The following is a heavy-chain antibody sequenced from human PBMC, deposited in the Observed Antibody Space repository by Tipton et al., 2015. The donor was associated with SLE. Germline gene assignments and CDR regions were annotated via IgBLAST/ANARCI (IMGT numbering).Heavy chain of an antibody. CDR3: ATERIAVAHYFDY. D-gene: IGHD6-19*01. CDR2: IYYSGST. Sequence: TLSLTCTVSGGSISSHYWSWIRQPPGKGLEWIGYIYYSGSTNYNPSLKSRVTISVDTSKNQFSLKLSSVTAADTAVYYGATERIAVAHYFDYWGQGTLVTVSS. V-gene: IGHV4-59*11. J-gene: IGHJ4*02. CDR1: GGSISSHY.